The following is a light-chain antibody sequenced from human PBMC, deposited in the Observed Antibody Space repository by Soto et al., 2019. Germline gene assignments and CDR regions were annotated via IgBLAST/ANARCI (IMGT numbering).Light chain of an antibody. CDR3: QQYDNLPSFT. V-gene: IGKV1-33*01. Sequence: DIQMTQSPSSLSASIGDRVTITCQASHHISNYLNWYQQKPGKAHQLLIHDASNLETGVPSRFSGSGSGTDFTFTISSLQPEDIATYYCQQYDNLPSFTFGPGTKVDIK. CDR2: DAS. J-gene: IGKJ3*01. CDR1: HHISNY.